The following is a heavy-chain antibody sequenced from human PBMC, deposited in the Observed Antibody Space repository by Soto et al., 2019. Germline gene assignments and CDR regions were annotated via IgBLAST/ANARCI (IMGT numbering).Heavy chain of an antibody. Sequence: QVQLQESGPGLVKPSETLSLTCTVSGGSISSYYWSWIRQPPGRGLEWIGYIYYSGSTNYNPSLKSRVTISVDTSKNQFSLKLSSVTAADTGVYYCARRYGSCVDYWGQATLVTVSS. J-gene: IGHJ4*02. CDR1: GGSISSYY. CDR2: IYYSGST. D-gene: IGHD5-18*01. CDR3: ARRYGSCVDY. V-gene: IGHV4-59*08.